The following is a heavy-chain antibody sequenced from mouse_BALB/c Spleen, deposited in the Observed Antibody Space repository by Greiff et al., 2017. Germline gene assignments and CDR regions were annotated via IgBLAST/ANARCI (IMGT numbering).Heavy chain of an antibody. D-gene: IGHD2-1*01. V-gene: IGHV14-4*02. CDR2: IDPENGDT. J-gene: IGHJ1*01. CDR3: NGFYGNSLSWYFDV. Sequence: EVMLVESGAELVRSGASVKLSCTASGFNIKDYYMHWVKQRPEQGLEWIGWIDPENGDTEYAPKFQGKATMTADTSSNTAYLQLSSLTSEDTAVYYCNGFYGNSLSWYFDVWGAGTTVTVSS. CDR1: GFNIKDYY.